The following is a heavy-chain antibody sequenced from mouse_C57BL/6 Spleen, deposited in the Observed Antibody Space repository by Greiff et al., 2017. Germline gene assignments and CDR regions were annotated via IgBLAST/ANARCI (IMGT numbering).Heavy chain of an antibody. J-gene: IGHJ4*01. Sequence: QVQLQQPGAELVKPGASVKLSCKASGYTFTSYWMHWVKQRPGQGLEWIGMIHPNSGSTDYNEKFKSKATLTVDKSSSTAYMQLSSLTSEDSAVYYGERYYGSSDYWGQGTSVTVSS. CDR2: IHPNSGST. CDR1: GYTFTSYW. D-gene: IGHD1-1*01. V-gene: IGHV1-64*01. CDR3: ERYYGSSDY.